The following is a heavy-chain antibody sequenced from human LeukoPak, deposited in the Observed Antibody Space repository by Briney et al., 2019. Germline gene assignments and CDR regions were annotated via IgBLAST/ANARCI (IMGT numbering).Heavy chain of an antibody. D-gene: IGHD3-22*01. Sequence: SVKVSCKASGGTFSSYAISWVRQAPGQGLEWMGRIIPILGIANYAQKFQGRVTITADKSTSTAYMELSSLRSEDTAVYYCARVKGHYYDSSGYYLAEYFQHWGQGTLVTVSS. CDR1: GGTFSSYA. V-gene: IGHV1-69*04. CDR2: IIPILGIA. CDR3: ARVKGHYYDSSGYYLAEYFQH. J-gene: IGHJ1*01.